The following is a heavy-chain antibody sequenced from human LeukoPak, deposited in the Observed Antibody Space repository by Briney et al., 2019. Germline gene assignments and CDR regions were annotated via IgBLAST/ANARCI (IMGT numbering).Heavy chain of an antibody. V-gene: IGHV3-21*04. Sequence: GGSLRLSCAASGFTFSSYSMNWVRQAPGKGLEWVSSISSSSSYIYYADSVKGRFTISRDNAKNSLYLQMNSLRAEDTAVYYCARGGGTTGTTPLDAFDIWGQGTMVTVSS. J-gene: IGHJ3*02. CDR3: ARGGGTTGTTPLDAFDI. CDR1: GFTFSSYS. CDR2: ISSSSSYI. D-gene: IGHD1-1*01.